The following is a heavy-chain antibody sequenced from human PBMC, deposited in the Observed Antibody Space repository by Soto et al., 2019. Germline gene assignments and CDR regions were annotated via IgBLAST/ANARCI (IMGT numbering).Heavy chain of an antibody. CDR1: GLPFGTYT. Sequence: GVSRRLSGTASGLPFGTYTMSLILQAPGKGLEWVSAISGSPSSTYYADSVKGRFTISRENSKKTLFLQMDSVRAEETGIYFCAKDGYDSSGDLYDFAYWGQGMPVTVS. V-gene: IGHV3-23*01. D-gene: IGHD3-22*01. CDR2: ISGSPSST. J-gene: IGHJ4*02. CDR3: AKDGYDSSGDLYDFAY.